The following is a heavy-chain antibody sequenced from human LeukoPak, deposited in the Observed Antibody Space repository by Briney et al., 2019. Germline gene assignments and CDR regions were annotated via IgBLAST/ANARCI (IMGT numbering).Heavy chain of an antibody. D-gene: IGHD3-22*01. CDR1: GFTFSSYA. J-gene: IGHJ4*02. CDR3: AKKPSSGYYYIDY. CDR2: ISDSGGST. Sequence: PGGSLRLSCAASGFTFSSYAMSWVRQAPGKGLEWVSTISDSGGSTYYEDSVKGRFTIYKDNSKNTLYLQMNSLRAEDTAVYCCAKKPSSGYYYIDYWGQGTLVTVSS. V-gene: IGHV3-23*01.